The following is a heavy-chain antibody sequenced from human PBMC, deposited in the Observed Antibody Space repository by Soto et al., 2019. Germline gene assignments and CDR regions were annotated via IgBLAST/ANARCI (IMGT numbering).Heavy chain of an antibody. CDR3: ARKNYYSGMDV. CDR2: ISVYNGNT. V-gene: IGHV1-18*01. J-gene: IGHJ6*02. CDR1: GYTFTSYF. Sequence: ASVKVSCKTSGYTFTSYFITWVRQAPGQGLEWMGWISVYNGNTNYAQMLQGRVTMTTDTSTSTGYMELRSLRSDDTAVYYCARKNYYSGMDVWGQGTTVTVYS.